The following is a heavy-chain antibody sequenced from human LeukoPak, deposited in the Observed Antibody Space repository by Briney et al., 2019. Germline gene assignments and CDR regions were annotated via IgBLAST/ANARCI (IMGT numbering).Heavy chain of an antibody. V-gene: IGHV4-34*01. CDR1: GGSFSGYY. Sequence: PSETLSLTCAVYGGSFSGYYWSWIRQPPGKGLEWIGEINHSGSTNYNPSLKSRVTISVDTPKNQFSLKLSSVTAADTAVYYCARRAELNFDYWGQGTLVTVSS. CDR3: ARRAELNFDY. D-gene: IGHD1-7*01. CDR2: INHSGST. J-gene: IGHJ4*02.